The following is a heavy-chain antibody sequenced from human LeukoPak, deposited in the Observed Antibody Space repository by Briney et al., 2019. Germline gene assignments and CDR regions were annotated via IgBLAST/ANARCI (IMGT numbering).Heavy chain of an antibody. D-gene: IGHD3-22*01. CDR3: ARTLADTYYYDSSGYYFDY. Sequence: SETLSLTCTVSGGSISSYYWSWIRQPPGKGLEWIGYIYYSGSTNYNPSLKSRVTISVDTSKNQFSLKLSSVTAADTAVYYCARTLADTYYYDSSGYYFDYWGQGTLVTVSS. J-gene: IGHJ4*02. CDR1: GGSISSYY. CDR2: IYYSGST. V-gene: IGHV4-59*01.